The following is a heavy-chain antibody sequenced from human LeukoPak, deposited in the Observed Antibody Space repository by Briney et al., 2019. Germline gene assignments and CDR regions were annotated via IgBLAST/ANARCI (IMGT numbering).Heavy chain of an antibody. J-gene: IGHJ4*02. CDR3: ASQETMIVVVYFDY. D-gene: IGHD3-22*01. Sequence: PEGSLRLSCAASGFTFSSYGMSWVRQAPGKGLEWVSAISSSGGSTYYADSVKGRFTISRDNSKNTLFLQMNSLRAEDTAVYYCASQETMIVVVYFDYWGQGTLVTVSS. CDR1: GFTFSSYG. CDR2: ISSSGGST. V-gene: IGHV3-23*01.